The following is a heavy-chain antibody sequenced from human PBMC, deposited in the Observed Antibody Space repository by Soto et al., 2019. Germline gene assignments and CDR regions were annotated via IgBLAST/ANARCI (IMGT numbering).Heavy chain of an antibody. D-gene: IGHD2-2*01. V-gene: IGHV3-66*03. Sequence: GGSLRLSCAASGFTVNTNSMSWVRQAPGKGLEWVSVIYSCGSTYYAYSVKVRFTISRDNSKNTLYLQMSSMRAEDTDVYYCARDPSYCSSSSCYDCRGYYGMDVWGQGTTVTVSS. CDR3: ARDPSYCSSSSCYDCRGYYGMDV. CDR2: IYSCGST. J-gene: IGHJ6*02. CDR1: GFTVNTNS.